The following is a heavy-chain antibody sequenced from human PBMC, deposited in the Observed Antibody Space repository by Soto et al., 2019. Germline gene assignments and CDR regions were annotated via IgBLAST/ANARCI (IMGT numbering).Heavy chain of an antibody. CDR3: AKDRDPDGIWSFDF. CDR2: IIGGDGDK. D-gene: IGHD3-9*01. V-gene: IGHV3-23*01. J-gene: IGHJ5*01. CDR1: GFTFRTFT. Sequence: EVQLLEHGGQLVQPGESLRLSCAASGFTFRTFTMNWVRRAPGKGLEWVSGIIGGDGDKFYSDSVKGRVTISRDNSKDMLSLQMSSLRVDDTAVYYFAKDRDPDGIWSFDFRGQGALVTVSS.